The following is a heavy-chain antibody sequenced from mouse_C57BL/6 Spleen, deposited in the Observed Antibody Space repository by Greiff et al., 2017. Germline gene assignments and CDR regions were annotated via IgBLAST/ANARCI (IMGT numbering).Heavy chain of an antibody. CDR3: ARRYYGSSKDYFDY. J-gene: IGHJ2*01. CDR2: INPNNGGT. Sequence: EVQLVESGPELVKPGASVKMSCKASGYTFTDYNMHWVKQSHGKSLEWIGYINPNNGGTSYNQKFKGKATLTVNKSSSTAYMELRSLTSEDSAVYYCARRYYGSSKDYFDYWGQGTTLTVSS. CDR1: GYTFTDYN. D-gene: IGHD1-1*01. V-gene: IGHV1-22*01.